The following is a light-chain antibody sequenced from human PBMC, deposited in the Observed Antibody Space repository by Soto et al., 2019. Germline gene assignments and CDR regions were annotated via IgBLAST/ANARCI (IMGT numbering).Light chain of an antibody. CDR2: EVS. J-gene: IGLJ1*01. CDR3: CSYAGSSTYV. Sequence: SELPQPASVSGSPGQSITISCTGTSSDVGSYNLVSWYQQHPGKAPKLMIYEVSKRPSGVSNRFSGSKSGNTASLTISGLQAEDEADYYCCSYAGSSTYVFGNGTKVTVL. CDR1: SSDVGSYNL. V-gene: IGLV2-23*02.